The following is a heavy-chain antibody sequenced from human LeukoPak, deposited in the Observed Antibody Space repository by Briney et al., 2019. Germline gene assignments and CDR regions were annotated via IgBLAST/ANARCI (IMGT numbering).Heavy chain of an antibody. CDR1: GFTFSSYG. Sequence: GGSLRLSCAASGFTFSSYGMHWVRQAPGKGLEWVAFIRHDGSNKYYADSVKGRFTISRDKSKNTLYLQMNSLRAEDTAVYYCAKEDRVGMDSSSWSYFDYWGQGTLVTVSS. CDR3: AKEDRVGMDSSSWSYFDY. D-gene: IGHD6-13*01. CDR2: IRHDGSNK. V-gene: IGHV3-30*02. J-gene: IGHJ4*02.